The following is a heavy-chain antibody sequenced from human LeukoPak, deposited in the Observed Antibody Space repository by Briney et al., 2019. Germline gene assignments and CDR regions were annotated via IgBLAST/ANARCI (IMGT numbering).Heavy chain of an antibody. D-gene: IGHD6-19*01. CDR1: GYTFTSYY. V-gene: IGHV1-46*01. Sequence: ASVKVSCKASGYTFTSYYMHWVRQAPGQGLEWMGIINPSGGSTSYALKFQGRVTMTRDTSTSTVYMELSSLRSEDTAVYYCAALAVAGPFDYWGQGTLVTVSS. J-gene: IGHJ4*02. CDR2: INPSGGST. CDR3: AALAVAGPFDY.